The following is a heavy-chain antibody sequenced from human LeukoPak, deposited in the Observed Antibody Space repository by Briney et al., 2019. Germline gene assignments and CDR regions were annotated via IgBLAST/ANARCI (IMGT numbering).Heavy chain of an antibody. V-gene: IGHV3-30-3*01. D-gene: IGHD4-23*01. CDR2: ISYDGSNK. J-gene: IGHJ4*02. CDR1: GFTFSSYA. CDR3: ARDRAAVVTPPLYVY. Sequence: GGSLRLSCAASGFTFSSYAMHWVRQAPGKGLEWVAVISYDGSNKYYADSVKGRFTISRDNSKNTLYLQMNSLRAEDTAVYYCARDRAAVVTPPLYVYWGQGTLVTVSS.